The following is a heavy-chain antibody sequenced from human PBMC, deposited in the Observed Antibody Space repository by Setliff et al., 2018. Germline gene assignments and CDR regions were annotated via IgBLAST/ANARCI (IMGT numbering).Heavy chain of an antibody. Sequence: ASVKVSCKTSGFSFSTFGFSWVRQAPGQGLEWMGWISPYSGETNYAQKFQDRLSVTADTSSKTTYMELRSLTPDDTAVYFCTRSRAPRVVLAADFDLWGQGTLVTVSS. D-gene: IGHD2-15*01. J-gene: IGHJ4*02. CDR3: TRSRAPRVVLAADFDL. CDR1: GFSFSTFG. CDR2: ISPYSGET. V-gene: IGHV1-18*01.